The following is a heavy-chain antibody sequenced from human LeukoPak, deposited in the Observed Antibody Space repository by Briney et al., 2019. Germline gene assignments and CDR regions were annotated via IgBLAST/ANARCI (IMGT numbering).Heavy chain of an antibody. CDR1: GGSISSYY. D-gene: IGHD3-3*01. V-gene: IGHV4-59*01. J-gene: IGHJ4*02. CDR3: ARVTYYDFWSGYYFDY. CDR2: IYYSGST. Sequence: SETLSLTCTASGGSISSYYWSWIRQPPGKGLEWIGYIYYSGSTNYNPSLKSRVTISVDTSKNQFSLKLSSVTAADTAVYYCARVTYYDFWSGYYFDYWGQGTLVTVSS.